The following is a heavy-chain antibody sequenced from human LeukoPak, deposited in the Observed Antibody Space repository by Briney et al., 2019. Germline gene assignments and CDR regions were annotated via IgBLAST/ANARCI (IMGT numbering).Heavy chain of an antibody. CDR2: INHSGST. V-gene: IGHV4-34*01. J-gene: IGHJ3*02. CDR1: GFTFSSYA. Sequence: GSLRLSCAASGFTFSSYAMSWVRQAPGKGLEWIGEINHSGSTNYNPSLKSRVTISVDTSKNQFSLKLSSVTAADTAVYYCARVRRIQLWFAGGAFDIWGQGTMVTVSS. D-gene: IGHD5-18*01. CDR3: ARVRRIQLWFAGGAFDI.